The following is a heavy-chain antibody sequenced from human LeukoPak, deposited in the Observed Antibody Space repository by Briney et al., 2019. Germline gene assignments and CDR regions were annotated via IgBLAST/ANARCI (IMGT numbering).Heavy chain of an antibody. Sequence: ASVKVSCKASGYTSTGYYMHWVRQAPGQGLEWMGWINPNSGGTNYAQKFQGRVTMTRDTSISTAYMELSRLRSDDTAVYYCARDPGPYYYDSSGYFDYWGQGTLVTVSS. D-gene: IGHD3-22*01. CDR3: ARDPGPYYYDSSGYFDY. CDR2: INPNSGGT. V-gene: IGHV1-2*02. CDR1: GYTSTGYY. J-gene: IGHJ4*02.